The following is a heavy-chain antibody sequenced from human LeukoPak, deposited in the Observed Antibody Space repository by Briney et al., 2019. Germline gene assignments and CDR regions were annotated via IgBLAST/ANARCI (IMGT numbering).Heavy chain of an antibody. CDR2: ISYDGSNK. Sequence: GGSLRLSCAASGFTFSSYAMHWVRQAPGKGLEWVAVISYDGSNKYYADSVKGRFTISRDNSKNTLYLQMNSLRAEDTAVYYCARGIRGVLDYWGQGTLVTVSS. CDR1: GFTFSSYA. CDR3: ARGIRGVLDY. V-gene: IGHV3-30-3*01. D-gene: IGHD3-10*01. J-gene: IGHJ4*02.